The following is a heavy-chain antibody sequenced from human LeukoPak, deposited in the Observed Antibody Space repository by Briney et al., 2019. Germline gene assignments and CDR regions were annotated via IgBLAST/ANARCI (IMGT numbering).Heavy chain of an antibody. CDR2: ISYDGSNK. D-gene: IGHD5-18*01. Sequence: GRSLSLSCAASGFTYRSHHMLWVRHAPGKGLEWLAVISYDGSNKYYADSVKGPFTISRDNSKNTLYLQMNSLRAEDTAVYYCAKEKYSYGSDAFDIWGQGTMVTVYS. J-gene: IGHJ3*02. CDR1: GFTYRSHH. V-gene: IGHV3-30*18. CDR3: AKEKYSYGSDAFDI.